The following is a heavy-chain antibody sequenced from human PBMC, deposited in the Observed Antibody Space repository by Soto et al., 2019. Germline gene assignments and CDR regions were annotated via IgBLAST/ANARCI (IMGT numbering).Heavy chain of an antibody. CDR3: AIAPEIWGSYRYPFAEYFQH. V-gene: IGHV3-23*01. CDR1: GFTFSSYA. J-gene: IGHJ1*01. Sequence: GGSLRLSCAASGFTFSSYAMSWVRQAPGKGLEWVSAISGSGGSTYYADSVKGRFTISRDNSKNTLYLQMNSLRAEDTAVYYCAIAPEIWGSYRYPFAEYFQHWGQGTLVTVSS. CDR2: ISGSGGST. D-gene: IGHD3-16*02.